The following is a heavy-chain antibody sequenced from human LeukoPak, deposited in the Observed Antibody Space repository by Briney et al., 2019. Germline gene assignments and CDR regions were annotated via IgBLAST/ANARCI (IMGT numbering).Heavy chain of an antibody. CDR2: VYPSGDT. J-gene: IGHJ4*02. D-gene: IGHD1-14*01. V-gene: IGHV4-59*12. Sequence: SETLSLTCTVSGASINNYYWGWVRQPPTKELEWIGYVYPSGDTNDNPSVRGRVTMSLDTSKNEFSLNLSSVTAADTAVYYCARLGRGLAGPEGTILAYWGPGTLVTVSS. CDR1: GASINNYY. CDR3: ARLGRGLAGPEGTILAY.